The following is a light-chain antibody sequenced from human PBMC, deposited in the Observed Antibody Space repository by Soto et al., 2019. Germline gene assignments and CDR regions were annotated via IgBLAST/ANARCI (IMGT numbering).Light chain of an antibody. V-gene: IGLV2-14*01. CDR1: SSDVGGYNY. CDR2: DVT. Sequence: QSALTQPASVSASPGQSITISCTGTSSDVGGYNYVAWYQQHPDKAPKLLIYDVTNRPSGVSIRFSGSKSGGTASLTISGLLPEDEADYYCTSYTSIYTYVFGTGTKVTVL. CDR3: TSYTSIYTYV. J-gene: IGLJ1*01.